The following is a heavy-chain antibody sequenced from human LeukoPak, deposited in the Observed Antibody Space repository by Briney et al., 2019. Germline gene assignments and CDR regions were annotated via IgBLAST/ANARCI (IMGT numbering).Heavy chain of an antibody. V-gene: IGHV1-3*03. CDR1: GYTFTRYG. J-gene: IGHJ4*02. CDR3: ARTGGVGEFIDY. CDR2: INTGNGNT. Sequence: ASVKVSCKASGYTFTRYGLHWVRQAPGQRLEWMGWINTGNGNTKYSQEFQGRVTMTRDMSTSTVYMELSSLRSEDTAVYYCARTGGVGEFIDYWGQGTLVTVSS. D-gene: IGHD3-16*01.